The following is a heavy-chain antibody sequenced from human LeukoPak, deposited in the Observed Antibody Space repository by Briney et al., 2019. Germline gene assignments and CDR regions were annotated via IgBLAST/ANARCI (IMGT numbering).Heavy chain of an antibody. J-gene: IGHJ4*02. CDR3: ASSALYYSYGLDC. Sequence: SETLSLTCTVSGASISTHHWSWIRQPPGEGLEWIGDLFNSGGTKYNASLQSRVTISIDTSKKQVSLKVTSVTAADTAVYYCASSALYYSYGLDCWGQGTLVTVSS. V-gene: IGHV4-59*08. D-gene: IGHD5-18*01. CDR1: GASISTHH. CDR2: LFNSGGT.